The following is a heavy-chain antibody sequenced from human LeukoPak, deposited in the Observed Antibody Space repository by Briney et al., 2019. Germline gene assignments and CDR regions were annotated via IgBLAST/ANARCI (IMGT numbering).Heavy chain of an antibody. CDR1: GFTFSSYE. V-gene: IGHV3-48*03. CDR3: ARLNSGWYYYYYYYMDV. J-gene: IGHJ6*03. D-gene: IGHD6-19*01. Sequence: GGSLRLSCAASGFTFSSYEMNWVRQAPGKGLEWVSYISSSGSTKYYADSVKGRFTISRDNAKNSLYLQMNSLRAEDTAVYYCARLNSGWYYYYYYYMDVWGKGTTVTVSS. CDR2: ISSSGSTK.